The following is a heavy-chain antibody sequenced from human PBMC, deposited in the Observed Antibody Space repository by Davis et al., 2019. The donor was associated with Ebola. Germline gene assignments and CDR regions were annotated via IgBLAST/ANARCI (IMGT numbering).Heavy chain of an antibody. V-gene: IGHV3-30*03. CDR3: AGGDFWSGQFDY. CDR2: ISYDGSNK. D-gene: IGHD3-3*01. CDR1: GFTFSSYG. Sequence: GESLKISCAASGFTFSSYGMHWVRQAPGKGLEWVAVISYDGSNKYYADSVKGRFTISRDNSKNTVYLQMNSLRAEDTAVYYCAGGDFWSGQFDYWGQGTLVTVSS. J-gene: IGHJ4*02.